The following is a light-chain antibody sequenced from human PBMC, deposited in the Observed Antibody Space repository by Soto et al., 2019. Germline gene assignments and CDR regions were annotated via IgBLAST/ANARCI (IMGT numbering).Light chain of an antibody. V-gene: IGKV1-39*01. J-gene: IGKJ1*01. CDR3: QQSYSTPRT. Sequence: DIHMTQSPSFLSASVGDRVTITCRASQGISSYLAWYQQKPGKAPKLLIYAASSLQSGVPSRFSGSGSGTDFTLTISSLQPEDFATYYCQQSYSTPRTFGQGTKVDIK. CDR2: AAS. CDR1: QGISSY.